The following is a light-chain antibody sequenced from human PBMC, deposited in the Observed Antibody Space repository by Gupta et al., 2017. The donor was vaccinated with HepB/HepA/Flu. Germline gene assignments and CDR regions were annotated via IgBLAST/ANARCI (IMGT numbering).Light chain of an antibody. CDR3: QQYHSLPWT. CDR1: QSVLYSPNNKNY. Sequence: DIVMTQSPDSLAVSLGERATINCKSSQSVLYSPNNKNYLAWFQQKPGQPPKLLIYWASTRESGVPDRFSGSGSGTDFTLTISSLQAEDVAVYICQQYHSLPWTFGQGTKVEIK. CDR2: WAS. V-gene: IGKV4-1*01. J-gene: IGKJ1*01.